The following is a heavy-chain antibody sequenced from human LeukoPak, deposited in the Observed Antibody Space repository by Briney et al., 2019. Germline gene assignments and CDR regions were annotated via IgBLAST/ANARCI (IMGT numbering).Heavy chain of an antibody. CDR1: GYTFTGYY. J-gene: IGHJ4*02. Sequence: ASVKVSCKASGYTFTGYYMHWVRQAPGQGLEWVGWISPIRGDTKFAQKFQGRVTVTRETSITTVFMELSRLRADDTAVYYCARGGTIAVAGTGFDFWGQGTRVTISS. CDR3: ARGGTIAVAGTGFDF. V-gene: IGHV1-2*02. D-gene: IGHD6-19*01. CDR2: ISPIRGDT.